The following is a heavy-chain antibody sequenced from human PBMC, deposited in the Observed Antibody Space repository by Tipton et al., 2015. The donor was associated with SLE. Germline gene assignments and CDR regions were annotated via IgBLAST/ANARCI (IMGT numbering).Heavy chain of an antibody. J-gene: IGHJ4*02. CDR3: ARDRGTTFFDF. CDR2: IYSSGST. CDR1: GGSINTAGSC. D-gene: IGHD1-7*01. V-gene: IGHV4-31*03. Sequence: TLSLTCIVSGGSINTAGSCWSWIRQHPGKGLEWIGYIYSSGSTSYNPSLKSRVTISVDTSKNQFSLNLSSVTAADTAVYYCARDRGTTFFDFWGQGTLVTVSS.